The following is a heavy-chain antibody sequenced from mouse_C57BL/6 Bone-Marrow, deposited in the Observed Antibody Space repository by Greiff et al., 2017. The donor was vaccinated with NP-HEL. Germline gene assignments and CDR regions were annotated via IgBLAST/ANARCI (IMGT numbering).Heavy chain of an antibody. V-gene: IGHV1-59*01. D-gene: IGHD1-1*01. CDR2: IDPSDSYT. CDR3: ARPLLRYLYFDY. CDR1: GYTFTSYW. J-gene: IGHJ2*01. Sequence: QVQLQQPGAELVRPGTSVKLSCKASGYTFTSYWMHWVKQRPGQGLAWIGVIDPSDSYTNYNQKFKGKATLTVDTSSSTAYRQLSSLTSEDSAVYYCARPLLRYLYFDYWGQGTTLTVSS.